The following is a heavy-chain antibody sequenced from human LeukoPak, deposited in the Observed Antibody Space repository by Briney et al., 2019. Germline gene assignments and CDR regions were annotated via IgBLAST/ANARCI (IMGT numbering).Heavy chain of an antibody. CDR1: GFTFSTYS. V-gene: IGHV3-21*01. CDR3: AKDHQTLGYCSGGSCYSVDY. Sequence: GGSLRLSCAASGFTFSTYSMNWVRQAPGKGLEWVSSISSSSSYIYYADSVKGRFTISRDNARNSLYLQMNSLRAEDTAVYYCAKDHQTLGYCSGGSCYSVDYWGQGTLVTVSS. J-gene: IGHJ4*02. D-gene: IGHD2-15*01. CDR2: ISSSSSYI.